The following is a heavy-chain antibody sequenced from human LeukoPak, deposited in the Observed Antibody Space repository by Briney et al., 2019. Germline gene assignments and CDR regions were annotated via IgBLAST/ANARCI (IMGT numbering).Heavy chain of an antibody. Sequence: GGSLRLSCAASGFTFSSYSMNWVRQAPGKGLEWVSSISSSSSHIYYADSVKGRFTISRDNAKNSLYLQMNRLRVEDAALYYCARAPVTSCRGAFCYPFDLWGQGVLVTVSS. D-gene: IGHD2-21*01. CDR3: ARAPVTSCRGAFCYPFDL. J-gene: IGHJ4*02. CDR2: ISSSSSHI. CDR1: GFTFSSYS. V-gene: IGHV3-21*04.